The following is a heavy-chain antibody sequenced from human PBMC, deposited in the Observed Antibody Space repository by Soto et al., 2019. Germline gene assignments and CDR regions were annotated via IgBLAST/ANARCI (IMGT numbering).Heavy chain of an antibody. D-gene: IGHD2-2*01. Sequence: ESGGGLIQPGGSLRLSCAASGFTFSSYDMHWVRQGPGKGLEWVSGIGTAGDTYYPGAVKGRFTISRENAKNSLYLQMNSLRAGDTAVYYCARGRYCTSTSCWYNWFDPWGQGTLVTVSS. CDR3: ARGRYCTSTSCWYNWFDP. CDR2: IGTAGDT. CDR1: GFTFSSYD. V-gene: IGHV3-13*04. J-gene: IGHJ5*02.